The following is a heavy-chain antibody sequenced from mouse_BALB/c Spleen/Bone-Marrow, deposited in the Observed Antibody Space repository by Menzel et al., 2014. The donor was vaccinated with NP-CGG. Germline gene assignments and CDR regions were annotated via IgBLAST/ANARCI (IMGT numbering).Heavy chain of an antibody. Sequence: QVQLQQSGAELVRPGASVKLSCKASGYTFTSYWINWVKQRPGQGLEWIGNIYPSDSYTNYNQKFKDKATLTVDKSSSTAYMQLSSPTSEDSAVYYCTRPYGSSYEYYFDYWGQGTTLTVSS. J-gene: IGHJ2*01. CDR3: TRPYGSSYEYYFDY. V-gene: IGHV1-69*02. CDR2: IYPSDSYT. D-gene: IGHD1-1*01. CDR1: GYTFTSYW.